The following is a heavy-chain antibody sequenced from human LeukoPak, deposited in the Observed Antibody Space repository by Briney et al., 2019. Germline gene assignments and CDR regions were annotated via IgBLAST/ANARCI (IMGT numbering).Heavy chain of an antibody. D-gene: IGHD2-2*01. CDR3: AKDLIGDIVVVPAAGY. J-gene: IGHJ4*02. CDR1: GFTFSSYA. CDR2: ISGSGGGT. V-gene: IGHV3-23*01. Sequence: GGSLRLSCAASGFTFSSYAMSWVRQAPGKGLEWVSAISGSGGGTYYADSVKGRFTISRDNSKNTLYLQMNSLRAEDTAVYYCAKDLIGDIVVVPAAGYWGQGTLVTVSS.